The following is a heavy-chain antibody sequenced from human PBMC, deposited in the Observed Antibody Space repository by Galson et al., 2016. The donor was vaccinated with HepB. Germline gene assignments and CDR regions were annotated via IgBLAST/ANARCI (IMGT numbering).Heavy chain of an antibody. CDR2: VYHSGTT. V-gene: IGHV4-4*02. D-gene: IGHD2-8*02. CDR1: GGSLNSYNW. CDR3: APLGYCTAGTCYKVS. J-gene: IGHJ2*01. Sequence: SETLSLTCAVSGGSLNSYNWWSWVRQSPEKGLEWIGEVYHSGTTNYNPSLKSRATISMDKSKNQFSLKLTSVTAADTAVYYCAPLGYCTAGTCYKVSWGRGTVVTVSS.